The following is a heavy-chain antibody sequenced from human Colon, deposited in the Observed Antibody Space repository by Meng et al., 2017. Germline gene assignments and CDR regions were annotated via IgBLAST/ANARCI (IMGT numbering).Heavy chain of an antibody. CDR1: GFTFSDFT. V-gene: IGHV3-21*01. J-gene: IGHJ4*02. Sequence: VGSGGGVVRPGGSLRLACAASGFTFSDFTLNWVRQAPGKGLEWVSYIHTTSAYIYYSDSVKGRFTISRDNAKNSLYLQMNSLRAEDTAVYFCTRSHSSGWTNFDYWGQGTLVTVSS. CDR2: IHTTSAYI. CDR3: TRSHSSGWTNFDY. D-gene: IGHD6-19*01.